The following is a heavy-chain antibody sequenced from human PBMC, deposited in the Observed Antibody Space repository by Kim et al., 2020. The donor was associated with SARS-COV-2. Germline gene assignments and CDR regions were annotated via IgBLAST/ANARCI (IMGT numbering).Heavy chain of an antibody. CDR2: INAGNGNT. CDR3: ARDLSLLWFGELRFDP. V-gene: IGHV1-3*01. D-gene: IGHD3-10*01. CDR1: GYTFTSYA. Sequence: ASVKVSCKACGYTFTSYAMHWVRQAPGQRREWMGWINAGNGNTKYSQKFQGRVTITRDTSASTAYMELSSLRSEDTAVYYCARDLSLLWFGELRFDPWGQGTLVTISS. J-gene: IGHJ5*02.